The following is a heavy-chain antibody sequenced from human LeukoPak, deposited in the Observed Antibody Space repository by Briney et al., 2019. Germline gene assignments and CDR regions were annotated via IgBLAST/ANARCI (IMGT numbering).Heavy chain of an antibody. V-gene: IGHV4-4*07. CDR1: GGSISSYY. CDR2: IYTSGST. CDR3: ARDGEMATVENYFDY. D-gene: IGHD5-24*01. Sequence: PSETLSLTCTFSGGSISSYYWSWIRQPAGKGLEWIGRIYTSGSTNYNPSLKSRVTMSVDTSKNQFSLKLSSVTAADTAVYYCARDGEMATVENYFDYWGQGALVTVSS. J-gene: IGHJ4*02.